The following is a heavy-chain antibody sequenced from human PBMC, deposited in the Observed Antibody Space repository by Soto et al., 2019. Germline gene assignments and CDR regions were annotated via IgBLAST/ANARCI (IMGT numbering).Heavy chain of an antibody. CDR2: IRSKAYGGTT. Sequence: GGSLRLSCTASGFTFGDYAMSWFRQAPGKGLEWVGFIRSKAYGGTTEYAASVKGRFTISRDDSKSIAYLQTNSLKTEDTAVYYCTRARGRFLEWFPYWGQGTLVTVSS. D-gene: IGHD3-3*01. CDR1: GFTFGDYA. CDR3: TRARGRFLEWFPY. J-gene: IGHJ4*02. V-gene: IGHV3-49*03.